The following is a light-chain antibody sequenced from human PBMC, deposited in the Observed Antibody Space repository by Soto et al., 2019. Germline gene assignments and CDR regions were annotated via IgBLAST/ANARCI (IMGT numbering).Light chain of an antibody. V-gene: IGLV2-14*01. Sequence: QSALTQPASVSGSPGQSITISCTGTSSDIGAYRYVSWYQQHPGKAPKLLIYDVSNRPSGVSNRFSGSKSGNTASLTISGLQAEDDGDYYCSSYASSRPYVVFGGGTKLTVL. CDR2: DVS. CDR1: SSDIGAYRY. J-gene: IGLJ2*01. CDR3: SSYASSRPYVV.